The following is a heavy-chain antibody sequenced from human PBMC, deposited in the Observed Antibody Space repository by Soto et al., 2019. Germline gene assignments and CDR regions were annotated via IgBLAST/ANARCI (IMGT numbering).Heavy chain of an antibody. CDR2: ISGSGGSS. Sequence: EVQLLESGGGLVQPGGSLRLSCAASGFTFSSYAMSWVRQAPGKGLEWVSAISGSGGSSYYADSVKGRFTISRDNSKNTLYLQMNSLRDEDTAVYYCATAARPNYYYGMDVWGQGTTVTVSS. D-gene: IGHD6-6*01. CDR3: ATAARPNYYYGMDV. V-gene: IGHV3-23*01. CDR1: GFTFSSYA. J-gene: IGHJ6*02.